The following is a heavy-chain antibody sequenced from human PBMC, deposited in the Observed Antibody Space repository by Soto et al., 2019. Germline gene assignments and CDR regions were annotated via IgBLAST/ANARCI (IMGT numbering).Heavy chain of an antibody. V-gene: IGHV4-31*03. Sequence: SETLSLTCTVSGGSISSGGYYWSWIRQHPGKGLEWIGYIYCSGSTYYNPSLKSRVTISVDTSKNQFSLKLSSVTAADTAVYYCAREGITMARVSGAFDIWGQGTMVTVSS. D-gene: IGHD3-10*01. CDR2: IYCSGST. J-gene: IGHJ3*02. CDR3: AREGITMARVSGAFDI. CDR1: GGSISSGGYY.